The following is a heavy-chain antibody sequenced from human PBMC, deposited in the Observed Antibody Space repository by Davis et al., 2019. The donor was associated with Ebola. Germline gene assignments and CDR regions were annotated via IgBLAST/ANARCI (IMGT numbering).Heavy chain of an antibody. Sequence: GESLKISCAASGFSLNVYWMNWVRQVPGKGLEWVANINKDGSEKHYVDSVKGRFTISRDNAKNSLYLQMNSLRVEDTGVYYCASGSSSWYGDYYFHYWGQGTQVTVSS. CDR3: ASGSSSWYGDYYFHY. CDR2: INKDGSEK. CDR1: GFSLNVYW. D-gene: IGHD6-13*01. V-gene: IGHV3-7*01. J-gene: IGHJ4*02.